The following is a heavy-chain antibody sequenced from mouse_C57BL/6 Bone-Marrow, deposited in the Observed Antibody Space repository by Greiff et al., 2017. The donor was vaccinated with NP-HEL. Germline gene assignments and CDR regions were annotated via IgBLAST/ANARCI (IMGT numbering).Heavy chain of an antibody. Sequence: EVKVVESGGGLVKPGGSLKLSCAASGFTFSSYAMSWVRQTPEKRLEWVATISDGGSYTYYPDNVKGRFTISRDNAKNNLYLQMSHLKSEDTAMYYCARDGFYVYPYYWGQGTTLTVSS. V-gene: IGHV5-4*01. CDR2: ISDGGSYT. J-gene: IGHJ2*01. D-gene: IGHD2-2*01. CDR3: ARDGFYVYPYY. CDR1: GFTFSSYA.